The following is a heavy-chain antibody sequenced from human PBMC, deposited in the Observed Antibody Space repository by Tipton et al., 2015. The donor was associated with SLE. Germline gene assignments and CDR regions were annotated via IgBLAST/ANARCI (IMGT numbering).Heavy chain of an antibody. CDR2: IFHSGDV. V-gene: IGHV4-39*07. J-gene: IGHJ6*03. CDR1: GGSISSSSYY. CDR3: ARERSGRFRYLDV. D-gene: IGHD1-26*01. Sequence: TLSLTCTVSGGSISSSSYYWGWVRQPPGKGLEWIGSIFHSGDVFYTPSLKSRVAISADTSKNQFSLKLSSVTAADTAMYYCARERSGRFRYLDVWGKGTTVTVSS.